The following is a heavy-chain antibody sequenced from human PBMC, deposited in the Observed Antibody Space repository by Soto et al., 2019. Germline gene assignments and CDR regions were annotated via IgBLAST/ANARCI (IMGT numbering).Heavy chain of an antibody. Sequence: QVQLVESGGGVVQPGRSLRLSCAASGFTFTTYGMHWVRQAPGKGLEWVSGISHDGHNIYYKGSVRGRFTISRDNSKNTLYLQMNSLRGEDTGVYYCATDYWSPDYWGQGSLVTVSS. D-gene: IGHD2-8*02. CDR1: GFTFTTYG. J-gene: IGHJ4*02. CDR2: ISHDGHNI. CDR3: ATDYWSPDY. V-gene: IGHV3-30*03.